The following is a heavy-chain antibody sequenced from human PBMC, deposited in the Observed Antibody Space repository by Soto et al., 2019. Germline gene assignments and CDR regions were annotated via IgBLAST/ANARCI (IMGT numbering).Heavy chain of an antibody. Sequence: GSLRLSCAASQIRFSSYDMNWVRLAPGKVLEWISYISESGDSRYYADAVKGRFAISRDNAKNSLYLQMNSLRAEDTAVYYCARDQAGIAVAGAYYYYYGMDVWGQGTTVTVSS. V-gene: IGHV3-48*03. CDR3: ARDQAGIAVAGAYYYYYGMDV. CDR2: ISESGDSR. J-gene: IGHJ6*02. CDR1: QIRFSSYD. D-gene: IGHD6-19*01.